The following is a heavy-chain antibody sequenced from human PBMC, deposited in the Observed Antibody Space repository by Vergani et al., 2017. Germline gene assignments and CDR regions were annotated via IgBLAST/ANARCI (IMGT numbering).Heavy chain of an antibody. V-gene: IGHV3-23*01. D-gene: IGHD3-16*02. CDR3: ARYQGLWGSYRHDYYYYGMDV. Sequence: EVQLLESGGGLVQPGGSLRLSCAASGFTFSNCAMSWVRQAPGKGLEWVSAISGSGGSTYYADSVKGRFTIYRDNSKNTLYLQMNSLRAEDTAVYYCARYQGLWGSYRHDYYYYGMDVWGQGTTVTVSS. J-gene: IGHJ6*02. CDR2: ISGSGGST. CDR1: GFTFSNCA.